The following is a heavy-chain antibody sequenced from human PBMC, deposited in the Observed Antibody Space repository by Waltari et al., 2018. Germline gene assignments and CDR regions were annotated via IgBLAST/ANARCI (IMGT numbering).Heavy chain of an antibody. CDR2: IYSGGST. J-gene: IGHJ4*02. Sequence: EVQLVASGGGLIQPGGSLRLSCAASGFTFSGNYMSWVLQAPGKGLEWVSVIYSGGSTYYADSVKGRFTISRDNSKNTLYLQMNSLRAEDTAVYYCARDREGARETTVTTRGFSFDYWGQGTLVTVSS. CDR3: ARDREGARETTVTTRGFSFDY. D-gene: IGHD4-17*01. V-gene: IGHV3-53*01. CDR1: GFTFSGNY.